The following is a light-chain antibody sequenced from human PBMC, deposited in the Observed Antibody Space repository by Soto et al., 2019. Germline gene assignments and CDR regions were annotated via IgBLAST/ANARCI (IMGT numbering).Light chain of an antibody. J-gene: IGLJ1*01. CDR1: KNDIGVYDF. CDR2: EVD. CDR3: KSYAGSNNYV. V-gene: IGLV2-8*01. Sequence: QSVLTQPPSASGSPGQSVTISCTGTKNDIGVYDFVSWYQHHPGKAPRLIIYEVDQRPSGVPDRFSGSKSGNTASLTVSGLQAADEADYFCKSYAGSNNYVFGSGTKLTVL.